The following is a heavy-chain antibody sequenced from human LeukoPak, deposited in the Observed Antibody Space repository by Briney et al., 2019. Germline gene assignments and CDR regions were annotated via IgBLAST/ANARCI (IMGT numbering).Heavy chain of an antibody. CDR3: AKDGGTMIVVVITPDY. CDR1: GFTFSSYA. Sequence: GGSLRLSCAASGFTFSSYAMSWVRQAPGKGLEWVSAISGSGGSTYYADSVKGRFTISRDNSKNTLYLQMNSLRAEDTAVYYCAKDGGTMIVVVITPDYWGQGTLVTVSS. CDR2: ISGSGGST. J-gene: IGHJ4*02. D-gene: IGHD3-22*01. V-gene: IGHV3-23*01.